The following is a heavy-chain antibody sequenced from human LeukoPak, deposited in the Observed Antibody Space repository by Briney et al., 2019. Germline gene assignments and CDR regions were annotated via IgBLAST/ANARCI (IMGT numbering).Heavy chain of an antibody. CDR3: VRDGGGGYNQIDY. Sequence: GGSLTLSCAASGFDFSRNGMHWVRQAPGKGLECVAVVSHDGNEQYYRDSVKGRFTVSRDNFKSTLYLQMNNLRLEDTAVYYCVRDGGGGYNQIDYWGQGILVTVSS. CDR1: GFDFSRNG. J-gene: IGHJ4*02. D-gene: IGHD6-25*01. CDR2: VSHDGNEQ. V-gene: IGHV3-30*07.